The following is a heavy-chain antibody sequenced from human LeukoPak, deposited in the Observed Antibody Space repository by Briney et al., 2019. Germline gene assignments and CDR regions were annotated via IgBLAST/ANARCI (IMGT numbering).Heavy chain of an antibody. CDR1: GFTFDDYA. CDR3: AKDISYCSSTSCYGYFQH. J-gene: IGHJ1*01. CDR2: IGWNSGSI. Sequence: SGGSLRLSCAASGFTFDDYAMHWVRQAPGKGLEWVSGIGWNSGSIGYADSVKGRFTISRDNAKNSLYLQMNNLRAEDTALYYCAKDISYCSSTSCYGYFQHWGQGTLVTVSS. V-gene: IGHV3-9*01. D-gene: IGHD2-2*01.